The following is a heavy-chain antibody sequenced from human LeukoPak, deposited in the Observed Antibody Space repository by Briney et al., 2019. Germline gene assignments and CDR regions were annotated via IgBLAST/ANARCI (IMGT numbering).Heavy chain of an antibody. J-gene: IGHJ4*02. CDR3: AKDRRGYYASGSYYTDY. CDR2: ISGSGGSA. CDR1: GFTFSSYA. V-gene: IGHV3-23*01. D-gene: IGHD3-10*01. Sequence: GGSLRLSCAASGFTFSSYAMSWVRQAPGKGLEWVSAISGSGGSAYYADSVKGRFTISRDNSKNTLYLQMNSLRAEDTAVYYCAKDRRGYYASGSYYTDYWGQGTLVTVSS.